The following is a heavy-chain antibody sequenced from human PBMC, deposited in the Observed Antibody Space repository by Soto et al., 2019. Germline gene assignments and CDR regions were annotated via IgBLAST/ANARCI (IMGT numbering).Heavy chain of an antibody. Sequence: ASVKVSCKASGYTFTSYGISWVRQAPGQGLEWMGWISAYDGNTNYAQKLQGRVTMTTDTSTSTAYMELRSLRSDDTAVYYCARDCSSTSCYNYHYYYYGMDVWGQGTTVTVSS. CDR1: GYTFTSYG. J-gene: IGHJ6*02. V-gene: IGHV1-18*01. CDR2: ISAYDGNT. CDR3: ARDCSSTSCYNYHYYYYGMDV. D-gene: IGHD2-2*02.